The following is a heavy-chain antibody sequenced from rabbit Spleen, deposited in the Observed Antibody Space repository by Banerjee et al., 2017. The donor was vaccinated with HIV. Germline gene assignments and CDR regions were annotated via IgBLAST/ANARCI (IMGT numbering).Heavy chain of an antibody. D-gene: IGHD2-1*01. CDR1: GFDFSNYW. J-gene: IGHJ4*01. Sequence: QSLEESGGDLVKPGASLTLTCTASGFDFSNYWMCWVRQAPGKGPEWIACINTATAKAVYANWAKGRFTISKTSSTTVTLQMTSLTAADTATYFCARDDGATDYGLWGQGTLVTVS. CDR2: INTATAKA. CDR3: ARDDGATDYGL. V-gene: IGHV1S40*01.